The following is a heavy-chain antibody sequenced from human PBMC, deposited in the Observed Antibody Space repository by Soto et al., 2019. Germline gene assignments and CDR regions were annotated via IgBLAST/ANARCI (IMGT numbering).Heavy chain of an antibody. D-gene: IGHD3-3*01. Sequence: SETLSLTCAVYGGSFSGYYWSWIRQPPGKGLEWIGEINHSGSTNYNPSLKSRVTISVDTSKNQFSLKLSSVTAADTAVYYCARGGGGHYDFWSGYYISYSFDYWGQGTLVTVSS. J-gene: IGHJ4*02. CDR3: ARGGGGHYDFWSGYYISYSFDY. CDR2: INHSGST. V-gene: IGHV4-34*01. CDR1: GGSFSGYY.